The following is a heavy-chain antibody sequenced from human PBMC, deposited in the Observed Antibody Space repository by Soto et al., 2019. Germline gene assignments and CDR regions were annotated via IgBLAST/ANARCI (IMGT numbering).Heavy chain of an antibody. V-gene: IGHV1-18*01. J-gene: IGHJ6*02. CDR2: ISAYNGNT. D-gene: IGHD3-10*01. CDR1: GYTFTSYC. CDR3: ARVEGGSGIYYYPYGIDV. Sequence: GASVKVSCKASGYTFTSYCISWVRQAPGQGLEWMGWISAYNGNTNYAQKLQGRVTMTTDTSTSTSYMELRSLRSDDTAVYYCARVEGGSGIYYYPYGIDVWGQGTTVNVS.